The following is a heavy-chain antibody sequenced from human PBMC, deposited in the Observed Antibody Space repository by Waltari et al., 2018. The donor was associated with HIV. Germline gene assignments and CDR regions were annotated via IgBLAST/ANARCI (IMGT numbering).Heavy chain of an antibody. CDR3: TRHRGAILLSSGRDGLDV. CDR2: IIPGGGSI. CDR1: GFSLSDYY. V-gene: IGHV3-11*01. J-gene: IGHJ6*02. Sequence: QVQLVESGGGLVKPGGSLRLSCAASGFSLSDYYMSWIRQAPGRGLDWFSSIIPGGGSIEYAESVRGRCTISRDNAEDSLHLQMHSLRAEDTAVYYCTRHRGAILLSSGRDGLDVWGQGTTVTVSS. D-gene: IGHD3-10*01.